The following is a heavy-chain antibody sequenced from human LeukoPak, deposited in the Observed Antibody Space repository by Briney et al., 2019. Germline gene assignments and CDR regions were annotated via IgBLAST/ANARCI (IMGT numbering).Heavy chain of an antibody. V-gene: IGHV4-4*07. Sequence: SETLSLTCTVSGGSISSYYWSWIRQPAGKGLEWIGRIYTSGSTNYNPSLKSRVTMSVDTSKNQFSLKLSSVTAADTAVYYCTTRDFWGEVDVWGRGTTVTVSS. CDR3: TTRDFWGEVDV. CDR1: GGSISSYY. D-gene: IGHD3/OR15-3a*01. CDR2: IYTSGST. J-gene: IGHJ6*04.